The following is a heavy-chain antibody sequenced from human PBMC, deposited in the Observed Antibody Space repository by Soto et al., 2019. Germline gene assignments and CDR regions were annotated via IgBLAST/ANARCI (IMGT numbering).Heavy chain of an antibody. Sequence: GVSVKVSCKASGYTFTSYGISWVRQAPGQGLEWMGWISAYNGNTNYAQKLQGRVTMTTDTSTSTAYMELRSLRSDDTAVYYCARWYGGYCSSTSCSGYYYGMDVWGQGTTVTVSS. CDR1: GYTFTSYG. V-gene: IGHV1-18*01. CDR3: ARWYGGYCSSTSCSGYYYGMDV. D-gene: IGHD2-2*01. J-gene: IGHJ6*02. CDR2: ISAYNGNT.